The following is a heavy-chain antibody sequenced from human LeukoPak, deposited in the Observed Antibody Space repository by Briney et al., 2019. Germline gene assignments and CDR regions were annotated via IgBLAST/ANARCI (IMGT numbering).Heavy chain of an antibody. D-gene: IGHD1-14*01. J-gene: IGHJ3*02. CDR2: INPNSGGT. Sequence: ASVKVSCKASGYTFTGYYMSRVRQAPGQGLEWMGWINPNSGGTNFAQKLQGRVTMTRDTSISTAYMEVSRLTSDDTAVYYCARAGDLRRPRGPQPGHDAFDIWGQGTTVTVSS. CDR3: ARAGDLRRPRGPQPGHDAFDI. CDR1: GYTFTGYY. V-gene: IGHV1-2*02.